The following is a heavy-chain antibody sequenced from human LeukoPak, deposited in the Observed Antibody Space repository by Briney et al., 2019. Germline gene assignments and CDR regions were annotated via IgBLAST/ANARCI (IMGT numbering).Heavy chain of an antibody. CDR2: INPDSGGT. J-gene: IGHJ4*02. CDR3: AKGGYDTSGYRLDY. Sequence: ASVKVSCKASGYTFTAYYMHWVRQAPGQGLEWMGWINPDSGGTIYAQKFQGRVTMTTDTSISTAYIDLSRLRSDDTAAYYCAKGGYDTSGYRLDYWGQGTLVTVSS. CDR1: GYTFTAYY. V-gene: IGHV1-2*02. D-gene: IGHD3-22*01.